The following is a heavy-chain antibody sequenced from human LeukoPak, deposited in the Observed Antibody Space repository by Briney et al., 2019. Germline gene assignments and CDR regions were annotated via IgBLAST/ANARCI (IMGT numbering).Heavy chain of an antibody. J-gene: IGHJ5*02. CDR3: ARMDYLQVADGNWFDP. D-gene: IGHD2-15*01. CDR1: GYTFTSYD. V-gene: IGHV1-8*01. Sequence: GASVKVSCKASGYTFTSYDINWVRQAPGQGLEWIGWMKSKNGDTGYAQKFQGRVTMTRDTSIDTACMELGSLTSEDTAVYYCARMDYLQVADGNWFDPWGQGTLVTVSS. CDR2: MKSKNGDT.